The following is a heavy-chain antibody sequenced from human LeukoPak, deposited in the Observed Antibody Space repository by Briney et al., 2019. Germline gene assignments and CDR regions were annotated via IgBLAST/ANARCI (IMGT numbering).Heavy chain of an antibody. CDR3: ARDGRNTPLDY. Sequence: PSEPLSLTCAFYGRLFSRYYWSWMRQPPGKGLEWIGEIHHSRSTNYTPSLKSRVTISVDTSKNQFSLKLSSVTAADTAVYYCARDGRNTPLDYWGQGTLVTVSS. V-gene: IGHV4-34*01. CDR1: GRLFSRYY. CDR2: IHHSRST. D-gene: IGHD2-8*01. J-gene: IGHJ4*02.